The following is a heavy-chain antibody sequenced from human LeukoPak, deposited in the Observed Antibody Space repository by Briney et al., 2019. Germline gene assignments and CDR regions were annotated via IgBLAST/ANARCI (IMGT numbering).Heavy chain of an antibody. Sequence: PGGSLRLSCAASGFTFSTYSMNWVRQAPGKGLEWISYISSGGSTIFYADSAKGRFTISRDDAKNSLYLQMNGLRAEDTAVYYCVTEGIVVLTDSWGQGTLVTVSS. D-gene: IGHD2-2*01. CDR1: GFTFSTYS. CDR2: ISSGGSTI. CDR3: VTEGIVVLTDS. J-gene: IGHJ5*01. V-gene: IGHV3-48*01.